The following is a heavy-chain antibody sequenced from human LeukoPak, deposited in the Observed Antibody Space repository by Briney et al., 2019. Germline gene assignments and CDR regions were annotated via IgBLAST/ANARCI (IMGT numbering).Heavy chain of an antibody. CDR2: IYYSGST. CDR3: ARGSGYDPYSWFDP. J-gene: IGHJ5*02. V-gene: IGHV4-59*12. Sequence: PSETLSLTCTVSGGSISSYYWSWIRQPPGKGLEWIGYIYYSGSTNYNPSLKSRVTISADTPKNQFSLKLSSVTAADTAVYYCARGSGYDPYSWFDPWGQGTLVTVSS. CDR1: GGSISSYY. D-gene: IGHD5-12*01.